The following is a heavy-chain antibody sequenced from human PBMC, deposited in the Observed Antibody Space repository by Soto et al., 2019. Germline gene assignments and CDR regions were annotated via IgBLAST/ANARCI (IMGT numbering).Heavy chain of an antibody. CDR3: ASSYGNAWYTY. V-gene: IGHV4-59*01. D-gene: IGHD6-13*01. CDR2: VSYSGST. Sequence: SETLSLTCSVSGGSIRGYYWSWIRQPPGKGLEWIGCVSYSGSTNYNPSPSLKSRITISVDTSKNHFSLKLGSVTAADTAVYYCASSYGNAWYTYWGKGIQVTVSS. J-gene: IGHJ4*02. CDR1: GGSIRGYY.